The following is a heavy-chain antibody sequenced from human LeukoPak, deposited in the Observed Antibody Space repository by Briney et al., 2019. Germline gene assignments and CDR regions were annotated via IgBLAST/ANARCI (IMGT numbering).Heavy chain of an antibody. CDR3: ARVPGDLGDV. D-gene: IGHD7-27*01. V-gene: IGHV1-2*02. CDR1: GYTFTGYY. Sequence: ASVKVSCKASGYTFTGYYMHWVRQVPGQGLEWMGWINPNSGGTNYAQKFQGRVTMTRDTSISTAYMELSRLRSADTAVYYCARVPGDLGDVWGQGTTVTVYS. J-gene: IGHJ6*02. CDR2: INPNSGGT.